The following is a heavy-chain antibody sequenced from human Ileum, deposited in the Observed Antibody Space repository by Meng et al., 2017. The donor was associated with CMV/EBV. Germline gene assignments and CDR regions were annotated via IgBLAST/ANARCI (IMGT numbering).Heavy chain of an antibody. V-gene: IGHV4-4*07. D-gene: IGHD2-2*01. J-gene: IGHJ4*02. Sequence: QGQLQESGPGLVKPSETLSLTCTASGGAISGYYWSWIRQPATKGLEWIGRVYSSGSTDYNPSLQSRVTMSVDTSKNQFSLKLSSVTAADTAVYYCARGSSSWAFDYWGQGTLVTVSS. CDR3: ARGSSSWAFDY. CDR2: VYSSGST. CDR1: GGAISGYY.